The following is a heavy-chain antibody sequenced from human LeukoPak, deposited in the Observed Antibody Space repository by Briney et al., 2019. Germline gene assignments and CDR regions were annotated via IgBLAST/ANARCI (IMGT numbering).Heavy chain of an antibody. CDR3: ARDGPSSSYDY. CDR1: GFTFSSYS. V-gene: IGHV3-21*01. D-gene: IGHD6-13*01. Sequence: GSLRLSCAASGFTFSSYSMNWVRQTPGKGLEWVSSISSSSSYIYYADSVKGRFTISRDNAKNSLYLQMNSLRAEDTAVYYCARDGPSSSYDYWGQGTLVTVFS. CDR2: ISSSSSYI. J-gene: IGHJ4*02.